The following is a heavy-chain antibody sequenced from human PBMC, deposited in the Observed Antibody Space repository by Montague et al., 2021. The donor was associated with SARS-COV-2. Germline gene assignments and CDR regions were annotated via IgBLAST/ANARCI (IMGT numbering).Heavy chain of an antibody. V-gene: IGHV4-30-4*08. Sequence: TLSLTCTVSGDSVTSGDYYWIWVRQPPGKGLGWIGNMHLSGAFYYNPSLKGRVSISIDTTKNQFSLKLNSVTAADTAVYYCARDRGFVVADAFDCWGQGTLVTVSS. CDR2: MHLSGAF. J-gene: IGHJ4*02. D-gene: IGHD2-21*01. CDR1: GDSVTSGDYY. CDR3: ARDRGFVVADAFDC.